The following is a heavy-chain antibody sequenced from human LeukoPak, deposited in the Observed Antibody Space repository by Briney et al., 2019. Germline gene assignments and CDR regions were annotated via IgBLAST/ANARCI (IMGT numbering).Heavy chain of an antibody. D-gene: IGHD3-22*01. V-gene: IGHV3-72*01. CDR3: ARVPYDSSAMDV. J-gene: IGHJ6*02. CDR1: GFTFSDHY. CDR2: IRNKANFYTT. Sequence: GGSLRLSCAPSGFTFSDHYMAWVRQAPGKGLEWVGRIRNKANFYTTEYAASVKGRFTISRDDSKNSLYLQMNSLKTEDTAVYYCARVPYDSSAMDVWGQGTTVTVSS.